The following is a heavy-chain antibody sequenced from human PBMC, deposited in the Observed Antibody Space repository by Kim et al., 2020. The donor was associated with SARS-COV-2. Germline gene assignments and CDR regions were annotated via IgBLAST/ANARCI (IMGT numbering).Heavy chain of an antibody. CDR2: IIPIFGTA. CDR3: ASLPNYYDSNYGMDV. D-gene: IGHD3-22*01. Sequence: SVKVSCKASGGTFSSYAISWVRQAPGQGLEWMGGIIPIFGTANYAQKFQGRVTITADESTSTAYMELSSLRSEDTAVYYCASLPNYYDSNYGMDVWGQGTTVTVSS. CDR1: GGTFSSYA. J-gene: IGHJ6*02. V-gene: IGHV1-69*13.